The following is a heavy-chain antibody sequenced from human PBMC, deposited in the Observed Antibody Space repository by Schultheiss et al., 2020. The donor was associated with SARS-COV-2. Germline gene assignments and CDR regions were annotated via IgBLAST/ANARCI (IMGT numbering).Heavy chain of an antibody. J-gene: IGHJ1*01. V-gene: IGHV3-74*01. D-gene: IGHD2-8*01. Sequence: GGSLRLSCAASGFTFSNYWMHWVRQAPGKGLMWVSRINGDGTTTNYAGSVKGRFTISRDNAKSSLFLQMNSLRAEDTAVYYCARVGRDCSHGVCYNAEYFQHWGQGTLVTVSS. CDR2: INGDGTTT. CDR3: ARVGRDCSHGVCYNAEYFQH. CDR1: GFTFSNYW.